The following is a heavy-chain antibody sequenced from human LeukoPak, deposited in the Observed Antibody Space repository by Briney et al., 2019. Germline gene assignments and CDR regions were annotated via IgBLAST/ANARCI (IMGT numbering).Heavy chain of an antibody. V-gene: IGHV3-49*04. CDR3: TRDRWGGGYTSHGMDV. J-gene: IGHJ6*04. Sequence: GGSLRLSCAASGFTFGSYWMSWVRQAPGKGLEWLGFIRSKDNDGTSAYAASVNGRFIISRDDSKSIAYLQMNDLKTEDTAVYYCTRDRWGGGYTSHGMDVWGKGTTVTISS. CDR1: GFTFGSYW. CDR2: IRSKDNDGTS. D-gene: IGHD5-12*01.